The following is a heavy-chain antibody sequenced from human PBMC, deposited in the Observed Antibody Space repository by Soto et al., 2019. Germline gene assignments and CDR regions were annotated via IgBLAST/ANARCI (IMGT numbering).Heavy chain of an antibody. Sequence: QVQLVESGGGVVQPGRSLRLSCAASGFTFSSYGMHWVRQAPGKGLEWVAVIWYDGSNKYYADSVKGRFTISRDNSKNTLELQMNSLRAEDTAVYYCARDPALSGPLDYWGQGTLVTVSS. CDR2: IWYDGSNK. CDR1: GFTFSSYG. J-gene: IGHJ4*02. V-gene: IGHV3-33*01. CDR3: ARDPALSGPLDY. D-gene: IGHD2-15*01.